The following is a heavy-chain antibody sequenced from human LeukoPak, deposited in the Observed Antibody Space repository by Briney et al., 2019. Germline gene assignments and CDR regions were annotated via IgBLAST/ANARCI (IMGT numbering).Heavy chain of an antibody. D-gene: IGHD3-10*01. CDR2: IYYSGST. Sequence: KASETLSLTCTVSGGSISSYYWSWIRQPPGKGLEWIGYIYYSGSTNYNPSLKSRVTISVDTSKNQFSLKLSSVTAADTAAYYCARGITMVPHWFDPWGQGTLVTVSS. V-gene: IGHV4-59*01. J-gene: IGHJ5*02. CDR3: ARGITMVPHWFDP. CDR1: GGSISSYY.